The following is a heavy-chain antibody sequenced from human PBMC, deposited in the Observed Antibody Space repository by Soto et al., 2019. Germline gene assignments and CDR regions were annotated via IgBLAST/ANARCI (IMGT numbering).Heavy chain of an antibody. Sequence: GSPRASYLDSGLPFSSYSKNWGPQAPGEGLEWVSSISSSSSYIYYADSVKGRFTISRDNAKNSLYLQMNSLRAEDTAVYYCAREPSIVARGIIRWFDSWGQRTLVTVSS. CDR1: GLPFSSYS. V-gene: IGHV3-21*01. CDR3: AREPSIVARGIIRWFDS. CDR2: ISSSSSYI. J-gene: IGHJ5*01. D-gene: IGHD6-6*01.